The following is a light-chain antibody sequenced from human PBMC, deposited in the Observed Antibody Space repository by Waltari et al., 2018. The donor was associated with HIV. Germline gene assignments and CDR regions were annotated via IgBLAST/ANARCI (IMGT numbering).Light chain of an antibody. CDR1: QSVNFD. J-gene: IGKJ2*01. Sequence: DIEMTQAPSFISASLGDRVVISCRASQSVNFDLAWYQQKPAQPPRLLIYGSSRLQSGVPSRFSGTGSDKNFTLTIRHLYSEDIASYFCQQAKAFPHTFGQGT. V-gene: IGKV1-12*01. CDR3: QQAKAFPHT. CDR2: GSS.